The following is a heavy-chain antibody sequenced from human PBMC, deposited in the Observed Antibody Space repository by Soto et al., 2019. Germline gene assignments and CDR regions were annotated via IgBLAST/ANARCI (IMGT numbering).Heavy chain of an antibody. V-gene: IGHV1-69*06. CDR3: ANSQYYYDSSGYSPLNWFDP. CDR2: IIPIFGTA. Sequence: SVKVSCKASGGTFSSYAISWVRQAPGQGLEWMGGIIPIFGTANYAQKFQGRVTITADKSTSTAYMELSSLRSEDTAVYYCANSQYYYDSSGYSPLNWFDPWGQGTLVTV. J-gene: IGHJ5*02. D-gene: IGHD3-22*01. CDR1: GGTFSSYA.